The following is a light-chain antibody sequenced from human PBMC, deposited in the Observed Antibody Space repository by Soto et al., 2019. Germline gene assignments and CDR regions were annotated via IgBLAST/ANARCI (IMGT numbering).Light chain of an antibody. Sequence: DIQMTQSPSTLSASVGDRVTIICRASQSVSSRLAWYQQKPGKAPKALIYLASSLQNGVPSRFSGSGSGTEFSLTISSLQPDDFATYYCQQYHRYSPLTFGEGTTVEIK. CDR2: LAS. CDR3: QQYHRYSPLT. CDR1: QSVSSR. V-gene: IGKV1-5*03. J-gene: IGKJ4*01.